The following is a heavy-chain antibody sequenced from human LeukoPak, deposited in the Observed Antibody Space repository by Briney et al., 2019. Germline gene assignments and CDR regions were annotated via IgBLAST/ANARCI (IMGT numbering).Heavy chain of an antibody. D-gene: IGHD2-15*01. J-gene: IGHJ5*02. Sequence: GGSLRLSCAASGFTFSSYWMHWVRQAPGKGLVWVSRINSDGSGTSYADSVKGRFTISRDNAKNTLYLQMNSLRAEDTAVYYCASRIGYCSGGSCLPWGQGTLVTVSS. CDR3: ASRIGYCSGGSCLP. CDR2: INSDGSGT. V-gene: IGHV3-74*01. CDR1: GFTFSSYW.